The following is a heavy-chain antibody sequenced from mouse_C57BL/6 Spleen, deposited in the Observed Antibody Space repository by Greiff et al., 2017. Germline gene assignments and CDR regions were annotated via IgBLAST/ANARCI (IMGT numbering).Heavy chain of an antibody. CDR1: GYTFTSYW. D-gene: IGHD3-2*02. CDR2: IDPSDSET. V-gene: IGHV1-52*01. CDR3: ARERTAQATFAY. Sequence: QVQLQQSGAELVRPGSSVKLSCKASGYTFTSYWMHWVKQRPIQGLEWIGNIDPSDSETHYNQKFKDKATLTVDKSSSTAYMQLSSLTSEDSAVYYCARERTAQATFAYWGQGTLVTVSA. J-gene: IGHJ3*01.